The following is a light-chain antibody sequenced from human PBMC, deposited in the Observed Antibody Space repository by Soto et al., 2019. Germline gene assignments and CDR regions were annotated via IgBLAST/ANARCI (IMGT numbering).Light chain of an antibody. J-gene: IGLJ1*01. CDR2: ANT. CDR1: SSNIGAGYD. CDR3: QSYDTSLSAYV. V-gene: IGLV1-40*01. Sequence: QSVLTQPPSVSGAPGQRVTISCTGSSSNIGAGYDVLWYQQLPGTAPKLLIYANTNRPSGVPDRFSGSKSATSASLAITGLQAEDEADYYCQSYDTSLSAYVFGTGTKPPS.